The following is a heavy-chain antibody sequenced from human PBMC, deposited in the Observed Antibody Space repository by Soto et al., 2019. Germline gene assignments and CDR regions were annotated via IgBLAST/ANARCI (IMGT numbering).Heavy chain of an antibody. CDR1: GYSFTSYW. CDR3: ARRKLWFGDLYGMDV. D-gene: IGHD3-10*01. Sequence: PGESLKISCKGSGYSFTSYWISWVRQMPGKGLEWMGRIDPSDSYTNYSPSFQGHVTISADKSISTAYLQWSSLKASDTAMYYCARRKLWFGDLYGMDVWGQGTTVTVSS. V-gene: IGHV5-10-1*01. J-gene: IGHJ6*02. CDR2: IDPSDSYT.